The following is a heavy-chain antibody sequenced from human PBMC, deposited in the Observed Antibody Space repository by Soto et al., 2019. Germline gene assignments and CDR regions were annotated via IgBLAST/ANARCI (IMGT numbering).Heavy chain of an antibody. CDR2: ISGSGGST. J-gene: IGHJ4*02. D-gene: IGHD7-27*01. CDR1: GFTFSSYA. CDR3: AKDHWDHYYFDY. V-gene: IGHV3-23*01. Sequence: EVQLLESGGGLVQPGGSLRLSCAASGFTFSSYAMSWVRQAPGKGLEWVSAISGSGGSTYYADSVKGRFTISRDNSMNTLYLQMNSLRAEDTAVYYCAKDHWDHYYFDYWGQGTLVTVSS.